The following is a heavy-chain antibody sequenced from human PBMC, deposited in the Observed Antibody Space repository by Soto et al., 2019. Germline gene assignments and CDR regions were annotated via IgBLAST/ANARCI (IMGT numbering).Heavy chain of an antibody. J-gene: IGHJ4*02. Sequence: PGGSLRLSCAASGFTFSSYDMHWVRQAPGKGLEWVAVISYDGTNKYYADSVKGRFTISRDNSKNTLYLQMNSLRAEDTAVYYCARGYSYTQPVFDYWGLGTLVTVSS. D-gene: IGHD5-18*01. CDR2: ISYDGTNK. V-gene: IGHV3-30*03. CDR1: GFTFSSYD. CDR3: ARGYSYTQPVFDY.